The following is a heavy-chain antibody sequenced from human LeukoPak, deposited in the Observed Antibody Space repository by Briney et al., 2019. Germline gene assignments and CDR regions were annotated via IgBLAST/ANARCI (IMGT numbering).Heavy chain of an antibody. V-gene: IGHV3-66*01. Sequence: PGGSLRLSCAASGLTVRSNYMNWVRQAPGKGLEWISLIYSDGSTYYADSVKGRFTISRDNAKNSLYLQMNSLRAEDTAVYYCARGRGLPGPLDYWGQGTLVTVSS. J-gene: IGHJ4*02. D-gene: IGHD3-10*01. CDR3: ARGRGLPGPLDY. CDR1: GLTVRSNY. CDR2: IYSDGST.